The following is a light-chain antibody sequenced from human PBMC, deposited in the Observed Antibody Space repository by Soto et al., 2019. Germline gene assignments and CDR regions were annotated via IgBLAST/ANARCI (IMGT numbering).Light chain of an antibody. V-gene: IGKV1-5*03. CDR3: QQYKDYSGFT. J-gene: IGKJ3*01. CDR2: KAS. CDR1: QSISDW. Sequence: DIQMTQSPSTLSASVGDRVTITCRASQSISDWLAWYQQKPGKAPKRLIYKASSLESGVPSRFSGSGSGTEFTLTINSLQPDDFATYYCQQYKDYSGFTFGPGTKVDFK.